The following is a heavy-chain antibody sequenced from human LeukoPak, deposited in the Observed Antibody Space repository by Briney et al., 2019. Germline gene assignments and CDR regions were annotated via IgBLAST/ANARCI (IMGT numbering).Heavy chain of an antibody. J-gene: IGHJ4*02. CDR3: AKDGYYYDSSGYFDY. CDR2: ILYDGSNK. V-gene: IGHV3-30*18. D-gene: IGHD3-22*01. CDR1: GFTFSSYG. Sequence: PGRSLRLSCAASGFTFSSYGMHWVRQAPGKGLEWVAVILYDGSNKYYADSVKGRFTISRDNSKNTLYLQMNRLRAEDTAVYYCAKDGYYYDSSGYFDYWGQGTLVTVSS.